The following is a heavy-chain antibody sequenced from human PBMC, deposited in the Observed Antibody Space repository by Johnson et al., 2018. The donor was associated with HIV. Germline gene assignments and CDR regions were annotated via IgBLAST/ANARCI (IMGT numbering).Heavy chain of an antibody. V-gene: IGHV3-30*02. D-gene: IGHD3/OR15-3a*01. CDR1: GFTFSSYW. CDR3: AKDKFMFLDNPVDAFDV. Sequence: QVQLVESGGGVVRPGGSLRLSCAASGFTFSSYWMSWVRQAPGKGLEWVAVIWYDGSNKYYADSVKGRFTISRDNSNNTLYLHMNSLRPDDTGVYYCAKDKFMFLDNPVDAFDVWGQGTMVTFSS. J-gene: IGHJ3*01. CDR2: IWYDGSNK.